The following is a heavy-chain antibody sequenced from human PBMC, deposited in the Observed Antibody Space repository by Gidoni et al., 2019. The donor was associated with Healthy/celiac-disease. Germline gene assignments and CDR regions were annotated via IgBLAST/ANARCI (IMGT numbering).Heavy chain of an antibody. Sequence: EVQLVESGGGLVKRGGYLRLSCAAAGFTFSSHIMNWVRQAQGNGLEWVSSISRNMSYIYYADSLKGRFTISRDNAKNSLYLQMNSLRAEDTAVYDCASRGGSGEKNYWGQGTLVTVSS. CDR3: ASRGGSGEKNY. V-gene: IGHV3-21*01. CDR1: GFTFSSHI. D-gene: IGHD6-19*01. J-gene: IGHJ4*02. CDR2: ISRNMSYI.